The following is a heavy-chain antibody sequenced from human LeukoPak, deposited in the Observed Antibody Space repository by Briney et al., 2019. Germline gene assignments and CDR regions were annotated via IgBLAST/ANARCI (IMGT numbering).Heavy chain of an antibody. CDR3: ARVWGPVAGVIDH. Sequence: ASLKVSCKASGYTFTSYGITCVRQAPGQGLEWMGWISGHNGNTKYAQKIQGRVTLTRDRSTSTAYMELRSLRSDDTAVYYCARVWGPVAGVIDHWGQGTLVTVSS. J-gene: IGHJ4*02. CDR1: GYTFTSYG. V-gene: IGHV1-18*04. D-gene: IGHD6-19*01. CDR2: ISGHNGNT.